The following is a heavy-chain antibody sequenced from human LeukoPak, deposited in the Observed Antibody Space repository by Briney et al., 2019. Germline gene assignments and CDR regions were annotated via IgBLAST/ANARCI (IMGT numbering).Heavy chain of an antibody. J-gene: IGHJ3*02. D-gene: IGHD6-19*01. Sequence: GGSLRLSCAASGFTFSSYGMHWVRQAPGKGLEWVAVISYDGSNKYYADSVKGRFTISRDNSKNTLYLQMNSLRAEDTAVYYCAGDSSDDAFDIWGQGTMVTVSS. CDR1: GFTFSSYG. CDR2: ISYDGSNK. V-gene: IGHV3-30*03. CDR3: AGDSSDDAFDI.